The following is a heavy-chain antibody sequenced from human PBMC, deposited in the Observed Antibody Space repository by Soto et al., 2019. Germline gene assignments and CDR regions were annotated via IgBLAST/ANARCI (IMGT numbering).Heavy chain of an antibody. D-gene: IGHD2-2*01. V-gene: IGHV1-69*12. CDR3: AGKYQLNYYYGMDV. Sequence: QVQLVQSGAEVKKPGSSVKVSCKASGGTFSSYAISWVRQAPGQGLEWMGGIIPIFGTADYAQNFQGRVTSTADESTSTTYMELSSLRSEDTAVYYCAGKYQLNYYYGMDVWGQGTTVTVSS. CDR2: IIPIFGTA. J-gene: IGHJ6*02. CDR1: GGTFSSYA.